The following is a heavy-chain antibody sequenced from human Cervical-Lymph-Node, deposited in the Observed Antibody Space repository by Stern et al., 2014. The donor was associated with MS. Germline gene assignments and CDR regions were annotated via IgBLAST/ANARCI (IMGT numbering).Heavy chain of an antibody. Sequence: VQLVESGAEVKKPGSSVKVSCQTSGGTFSTFAIGWVRQAPGQGLEWMGGITPLFDATNYAQKFQGRLTITADESTRTAYMELSSLRPDDTAMYYCARGDSEAPIYYFDYWGQGTLVTVSS. V-gene: IGHV1-69*01. CDR3: ARGDSEAPIYYFDY. J-gene: IGHJ4*02. CDR1: GGTFSTFA. CDR2: ITPLFDAT. D-gene: IGHD2-21*01.